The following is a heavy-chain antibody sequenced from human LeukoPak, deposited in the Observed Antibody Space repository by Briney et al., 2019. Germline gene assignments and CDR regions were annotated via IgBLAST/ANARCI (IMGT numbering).Heavy chain of an antibody. CDR3: ASIPAATLLDY. D-gene: IGHD2-2*01. V-gene: IGHV3-30-3*01. J-gene: IGHJ4*02. Sequence: PGRSLRLSCAASGFTFSSYAMHWVRQAPGKGLEWVAVISYGGSNKYYADSVKGRFTISRDNSKNTLYLQMNSLRAEDTAVYYCASIPAATLLDYWGQGTLVTVSS. CDR1: GFTFSSYA. CDR2: ISYGGSNK.